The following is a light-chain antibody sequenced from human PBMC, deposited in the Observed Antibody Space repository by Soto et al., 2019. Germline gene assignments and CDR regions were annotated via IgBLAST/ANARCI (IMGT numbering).Light chain of an antibody. Sequence: EIVMTQSPATLSVSPGERATLSFRASQSVTSNLAWYQQKPGQAPRLLMYGASTRATGIPARFGGSGSATEFTLTISSLQSEDFAVYYCQQYSQWPLTFGGGTKVDIK. CDR3: QQYSQWPLT. CDR2: GAS. V-gene: IGKV3-15*01. CDR1: QSVTSN. J-gene: IGKJ4*01.